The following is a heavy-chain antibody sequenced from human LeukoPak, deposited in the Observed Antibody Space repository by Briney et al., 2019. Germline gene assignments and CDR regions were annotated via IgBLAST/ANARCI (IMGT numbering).Heavy chain of an antibody. CDR1: GITISSNY. D-gene: IGHD3/OR15-3a*01. J-gene: IGHJ3*02. CDR2: IFTGGST. CDR3: ARRDSDAFDI. Sequence: GGSLRLSCAASGITISSNYMSWVRQAPGKGLEWVSVIFTGGSTNYADSVKGRFSISRDYSKNTLYLQMSSLRAEDAAVYYCARRDSDAFDIWGQGTMVTVSS. V-gene: IGHV3-66*01.